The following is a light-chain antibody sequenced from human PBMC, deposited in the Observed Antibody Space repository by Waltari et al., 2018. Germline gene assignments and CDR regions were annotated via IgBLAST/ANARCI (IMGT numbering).Light chain of an antibody. CDR2: EVN. V-gene: IGLV2-23*02. CDR1: NNDIGSYNL. J-gene: IGLJ2*01. Sequence: QSALTQPASVSGSPGQSITISCTGTNNDIGSYNLVSWYQQHPGKAPKVIIFEVNKQPSGVANRFSGSKSGNTASLTVSVLHPEGEADYYCCSYAGTPRVVFGGGTKLTVL. CDR3: CSYAGTPRVV.